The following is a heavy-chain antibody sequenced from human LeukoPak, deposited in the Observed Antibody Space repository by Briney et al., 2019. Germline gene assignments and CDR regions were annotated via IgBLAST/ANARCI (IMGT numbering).Heavy chain of an antibody. J-gene: IGHJ4*02. CDR3: ARDQGIVGAMYYFDY. CDR1: GSTFSSYS. D-gene: IGHD1-26*01. CDR2: ISSSSSYI. V-gene: IGHV3-21*01. Sequence: PGGSQRLSCAASGSTFSSYSMNWVRQAPGKGLEWVSSISSSSSYIYYADSVKGRFTISRDNAKNSLYLQMNSLRAEDTAVYYCARDQGIVGAMYYFDYWGQGTLVTVSS.